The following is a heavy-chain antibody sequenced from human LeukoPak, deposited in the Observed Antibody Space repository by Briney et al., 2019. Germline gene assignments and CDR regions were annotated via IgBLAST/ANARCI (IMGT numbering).Heavy chain of an antibody. V-gene: IGHV4-39*07. CDR3: ARVAAAGNYYFDY. CDR2: IYYTGST. Sequence: PSETLSLTCTVSGGSISSSSYYWGWIRQPPWKGLEWIGSIYYTGSTYYNPSLKSRVTISIDTSKNQFSLKLNSVTAADTAVYFCARVAAAGNYYFDYWGQGTLVTVSS. CDR1: GGSISSSSYY. J-gene: IGHJ4*02. D-gene: IGHD6-13*01.